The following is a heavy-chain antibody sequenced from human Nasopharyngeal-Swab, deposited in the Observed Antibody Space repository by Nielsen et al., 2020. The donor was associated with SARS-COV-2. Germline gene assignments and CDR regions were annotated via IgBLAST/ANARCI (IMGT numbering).Heavy chain of an antibody. CDR3: ARGEGEAIDY. CDR2: IYHSGST. V-gene: IGHV4-30-2*01. D-gene: IGHD3-16*01. CDR1: GGSISSGGYS. J-gene: IGHJ4*02. Sequence: SQTLSLTCAVSGGSISSGGYSWSWLRQPPGKGLEWIGYIYHSGSTYYNPSLKSRVTISVDRSKHQFSLKLSAVTAADTAVYYCARGEGEAIDYWGQGTLVTVSS.